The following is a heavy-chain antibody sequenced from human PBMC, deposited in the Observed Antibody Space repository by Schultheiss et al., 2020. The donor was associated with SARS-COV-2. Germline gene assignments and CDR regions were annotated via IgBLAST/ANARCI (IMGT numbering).Heavy chain of an antibody. J-gene: IGHJ4*02. CDR1: GFTFSNYW. V-gene: IGHV3-74*01. D-gene: IGHD4-17*01. CDR3: ATEPLLTHRPYGDASFGDY. CDR2: INEDGSII. Sequence: GALRLSCAASGFTFSNYWMHWVRQVPGKGLVWVSRINEDGSIINYADSVKGRFTISRENAKNSLYLQMNSLRAGDTAVYYCATEPLLTHRPYGDASFGDYWGQGTLVTVSS.